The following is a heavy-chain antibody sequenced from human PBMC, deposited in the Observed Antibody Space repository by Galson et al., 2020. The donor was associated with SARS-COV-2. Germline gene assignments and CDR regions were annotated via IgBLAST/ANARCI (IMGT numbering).Heavy chain of an antibody. CDR3: ARAYSSSWSLYYYYGMDV. J-gene: IGHJ6*02. CDR1: GFTFSSYA. Sequence: SCAASGFTFSSYAMHWVRQAPGKGLEWVAVISYDGSNKYYADSVKGRFTISRDNSKNTLYLQMNSLRAEDTAVYYCARAYSSSWSLYYYYGMDVWGQGTTVTVSS. D-gene: IGHD6-13*01. CDR2: ISYDGSNK. V-gene: IGHV3-30-3*01.